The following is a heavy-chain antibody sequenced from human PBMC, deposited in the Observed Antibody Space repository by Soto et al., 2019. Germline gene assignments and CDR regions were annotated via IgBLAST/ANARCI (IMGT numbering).Heavy chain of an antibody. CDR3: ARDLGYDSGGYYPYFDY. J-gene: IGHJ4*02. D-gene: IGHD3-22*01. CDR1: GYTFSSYY. V-gene: IGHV1-46*01. CDR2: INPSGGTT. Sequence: ASVKVSCKASGYTFSSYYIHWVRQAPGQGLEWMGIINPSGGTTTYAQKFQGRVTMTRDTSTSTAYMELSSLRSEDTALYYCARDLGYDSGGYYPYFDYRGQGTLVTVSS.